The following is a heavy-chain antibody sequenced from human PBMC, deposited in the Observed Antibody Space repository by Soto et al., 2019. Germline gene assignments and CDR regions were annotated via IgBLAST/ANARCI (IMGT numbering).Heavy chain of an antibody. CDR2: IYHSGST. CDR3: ARARRDCSGGSCHSDWFDP. CDR1: GYSISSGYY. D-gene: IGHD2-15*01. V-gene: IGHV4-38-2*01. Sequence: SETLSLTCAVSGYSISSGYYWGWIRQPPGKGLEWIGSIYHSGSTYYNPSLKSRVTISVDTSKNQFSLKLSSVTAADTAVYYCARARRDCSGGSCHSDWFDPWGQGTLVTVSS. J-gene: IGHJ5*02.